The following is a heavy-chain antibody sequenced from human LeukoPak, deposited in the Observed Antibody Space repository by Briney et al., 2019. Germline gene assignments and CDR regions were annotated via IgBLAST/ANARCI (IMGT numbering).Heavy chain of an antibody. Sequence: GASVKVSCKASGGTFSSYGISWVRQAPGQGLEWMGRIIPILGIANYAQKFQGRVTITADKSTSTAYMELSSLRSEDTAVYYCARRICSGGSCYEFDGMDVWGQGTTVTVSS. CDR2: IIPILGIA. CDR3: ARRICSGGSCYEFDGMDV. D-gene: IGHD2-15*01. CDR1: GGTFSSYG. J-gene: IGHJ6*02. V-gene: IGHV1-69*04.